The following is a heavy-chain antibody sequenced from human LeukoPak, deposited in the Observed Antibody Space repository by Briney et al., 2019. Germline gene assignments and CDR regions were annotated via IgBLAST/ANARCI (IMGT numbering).Heavy chain of an antibody. CDR1: GFTFSSYA. Sequence: GGSLRLSCAASGFTFSSYAMSWVRQAPGKGLEWVSAISGSGGSTYYADSVKGRFTISRDNSKNTLYLQMSSLGAEDTAVYYCAKGGSSSGRYFDYWGQGTLVTVSS. D-gene: IGHD6-6*01. CDR2: ISGSGGST. J-gene: IGHJ4*02. V-gene: IGHV3-23*01. CDR3: AKGGSSSGRYFDY.